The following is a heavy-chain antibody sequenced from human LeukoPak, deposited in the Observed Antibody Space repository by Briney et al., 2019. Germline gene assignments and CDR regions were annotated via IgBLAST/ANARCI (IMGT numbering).Heavy chain of an antibody. D-gene: IGHD5-18*01. CDR3: ASILTAMVWYDYYYMDV. J-gene: IGHJ6*03. Sequence: SVKVSCKASGGTFSSYAISWVRQAPGQGLEWMGGIIPIFGTANYAQKFQGRVTITADESTSTAYMELSSLRSEDTAVYYCASILTAMVWYDYYYMDVWGKGTTVTVSS. CDR1: GGTFSSYA. V-gene: IGHV1-69*13. CDR2: IIPIFGTA.